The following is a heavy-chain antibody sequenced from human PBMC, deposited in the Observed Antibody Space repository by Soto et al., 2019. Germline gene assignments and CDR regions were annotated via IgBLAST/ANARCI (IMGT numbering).Heavy chain of an antibody. D-gene: IGHD5-18*01. CDR2: ISYSGST. V-gene: IGHV4-31*03. CDR1: GGSISSGGYY. J-gene: IGHJ4*02. Sequence: QVQLQESGPGLVKPSQTLSLTCTVSGGSISSGGYYWSWIRQHPGKGLEWIGYISYSGSTYYNPSLKSRVTISVDTAKTHFSLKLSSVTAADTAVYYCARVGLQLWSYFDYWAQGTLVTVSS. CDR3: ARVGLQLWSYFDY.